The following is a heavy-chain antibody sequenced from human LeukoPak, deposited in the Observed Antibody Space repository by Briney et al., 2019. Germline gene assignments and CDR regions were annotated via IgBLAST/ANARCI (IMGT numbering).Heavy chain of an antibody. CDR1: GFTFRSYG. CDR3: AKDYSGSPPDY. V-gene: IGHV3-30*18. CDR2: ISHDGSNK. D-gene: IGHD1-26*01. J-gene: IGHJ4*02. Sequence: GGSLRLSCTASGFTFRSYGMHWVRQAPGKGLEWVAVISHDGSNKYYADSVKGRFTISRDNSKNTLYLQMNSLRAEDTAVYYCAKDYSGSPPDYWGQGTLVTVSS.